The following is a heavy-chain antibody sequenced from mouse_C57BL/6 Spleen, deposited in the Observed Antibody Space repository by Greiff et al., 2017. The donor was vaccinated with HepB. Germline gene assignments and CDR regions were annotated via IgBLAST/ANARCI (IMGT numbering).Heavy chain of an antibody. Sequence: VQLQQSGAELVKPGASVKLSCKASGYTSTSYWMHWVKQRPGQGLEWIGMIHPNSGSTNYNEKFKSKATLTVDKSSSTAYMQLSSLTSEDSAVYYCARHYYGSSYGFAYWGQGTLVTVSA. CDR1: GYTSTSYW. CDR2: IHPNSGST. J-gene: IGHJ3*01. V-gene: IGHV1-64*01. D-gene: IGHD1-1*01. CDR3: ARHYYGSSYGFAY.